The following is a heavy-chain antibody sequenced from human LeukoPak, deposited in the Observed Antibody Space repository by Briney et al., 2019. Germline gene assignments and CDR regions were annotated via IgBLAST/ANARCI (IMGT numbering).Heavy chain of an antibody. J-gene: IGHJ4*02. CDR1: GYTFTSYY. Sequence: ASVKVSCKASGYTFTSYYMHWVRQAPGQGLEWMGWINPNSGGTNYAQKFQGRVTMTRDTSISTAYMELSRLRSDDTAVYYCARDPAAGTLVFDYWGQGTLVTVSS. V-gene: IGHV1-2*02. D-gene: IGHD6-13*01. CDR2: INPNSGGT. CDR3: ARDPAAGTLVFDY.